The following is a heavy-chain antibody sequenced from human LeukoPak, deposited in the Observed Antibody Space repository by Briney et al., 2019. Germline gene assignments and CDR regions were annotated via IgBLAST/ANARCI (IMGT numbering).Heavy chain of an antibody. J-gene: IGHJ5*02. CDR1: GFTFSSYS. CDR2: ISSSSIYI. CDR3: AKDHCSSTSCYTTYNWFDP. V-gene: IGHV3-21*01. Sequence: GGSLRLSCAASGFTFSSYSMNWVRQAPGKGLEWVSSISSSSIYIYYADSVKGRFTISRDNAKNSLYLQMNSLRAEDTAVYYCAKDHCSSTSCYTTYNWFDPWGQGTLVTVSS. D-gene: IGHD2-2*02.